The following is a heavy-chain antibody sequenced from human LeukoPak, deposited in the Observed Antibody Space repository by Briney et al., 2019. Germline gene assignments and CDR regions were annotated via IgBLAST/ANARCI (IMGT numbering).Heavy chain of an antibody. Sequence: GGSLRLSCSASGFTFSRYAMHWVRQAPGKGLEYVSGINDNGGRTHYGDSVKGGFSISRDNSKNTLHLQMSTLRAEDTALYYCVKDVGGSYAFDYWGQGILVTVAS. CDR3: VKDVGGSYAFDY. CDR2: INDNGGRT. CDR1: GFTFSRYA. D-gene: IGHD1-26*01. V-gene: IGHV3-64D*09. J-gene: IGHJ4*02.